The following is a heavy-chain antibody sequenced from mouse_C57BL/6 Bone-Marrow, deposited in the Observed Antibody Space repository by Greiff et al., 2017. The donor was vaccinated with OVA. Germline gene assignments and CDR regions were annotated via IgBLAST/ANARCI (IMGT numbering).Heavy chain of an antibody. CDR2: IYPGGGYT. V-gene: IGHV1-63*01. Sequence: VQLQQSGAELVRPGTSVKMSCKASGYTFTNYWIGWAKQRPGHGLEWIGDIYPGGGYTNYNEKFKGKATLTADKSSSTAYMQFSRLTSEDSAIYYCARERALRRGYAMDYWGQGTSVTVSS. J-gene: IGHJ4*01. CDR3: ARERALRRGYAMDY. CDR1: GYTFTNYW. D-gene: IGHD2-4*01.